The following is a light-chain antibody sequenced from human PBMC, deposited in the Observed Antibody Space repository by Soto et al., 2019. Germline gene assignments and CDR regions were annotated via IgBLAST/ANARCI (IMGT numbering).Light chain of an antibody. CDR1: HNIDTW. J-gene: IGKJ1*01. Sequence: DIQMTQSPSALSTSVGDGVTITCRSSHNIDTWLAWYQQKPGRAPKLLISDASNLQSGVPSRFSGSGSGTDFTLNISSLQSEDFASYFCQHTFNSPPWTFGQGT. CDR2: DAS. CDR3: QHTFNSPPWT. V-gene: IGKV1-5*01.